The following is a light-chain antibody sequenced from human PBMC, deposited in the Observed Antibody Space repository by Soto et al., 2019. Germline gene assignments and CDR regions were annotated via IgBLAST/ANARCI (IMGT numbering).Light chain of an antibody. V-gene: IGKV3-15*01. CDR2: GAS. CDR1: QSVSSN. CDR3: QQYQNWPLT. Sequence: EIVMTQSPATLSVSPGEGANLSCRASQSVSSNFAWYQQKPGQAPRLLIYGASTRATGIPARFSGSGSGTEFTLSISSLQSEDVAVYYCQQYQNWPLTFGGGTKVEIK. J-gene: IGKJ4*01.